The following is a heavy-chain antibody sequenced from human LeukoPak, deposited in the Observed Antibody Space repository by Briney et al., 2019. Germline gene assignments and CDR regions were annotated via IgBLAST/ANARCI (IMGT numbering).Heavy chain of an antibody. Sequence: GRSLRLSCAASGFTFSSYGMHWVRQAPGKGLEWVAVISYDGSNKYYADSVKGRFTISRDNSKNTLYLQMNSLRAEDTAVYYCARAEWDYDILTGYPPGDYWGQGTLVTVSS. D-gene: IGHD3-9*01. CDR1: GFTFSSYG. V-gene: IGHV3-30*03. CDR3: ARAEWDYDILTGYPPGDY. CDR2: ISYDGSNK. J-gene: IGHJ4*02.